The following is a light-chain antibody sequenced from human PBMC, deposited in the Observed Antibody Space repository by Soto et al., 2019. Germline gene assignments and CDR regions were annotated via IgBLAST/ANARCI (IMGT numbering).Light chain of an antibody. CDR3: QSYDSSLSAVV. J-gene: IGLJ2*01. CDR1: SSNIGAGYD. CDR2: GNS. V-gene: IGLV1-40*01. Sequence: QYVLTQPPPVSGAPGQRVTISCTGSSSNIGAGYDVHWYQQLPGTAPKLLIYGNSNRPSGVPDRFSGSKSGTSASLAITGLQAEDEADYYCQSYDSSLSAVVFGGGTKLTVL.